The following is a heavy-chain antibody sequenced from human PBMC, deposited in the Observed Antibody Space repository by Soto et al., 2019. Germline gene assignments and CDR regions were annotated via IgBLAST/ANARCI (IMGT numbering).Heavy chain of an antibody. D-gene: IGHD3-10*01. V-gene: IGHV3-33*01. Sequence: QVQLVESGGGVVQPGRSLRLSCAASGFTFSRYGMHWVRQAPGKGLEWVAVIWYDGSNKYYADSVKGRFTISRDNSKNTLYLQMNSLRAEDTAVYYCARGSGYYGSGSDYWGQGTLVTVSS. CDR3: ARGSGYYGSGSDY. J-gene: IGHJ4*02. CDR1: GFTFSRYG. CDR2: IWYDGSNK.